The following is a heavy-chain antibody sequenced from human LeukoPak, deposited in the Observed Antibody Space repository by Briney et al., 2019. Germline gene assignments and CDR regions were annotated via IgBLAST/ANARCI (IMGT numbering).Heavy chain of an antibody. V-gene: IGHV4-4*07. J-gene: IGHJ6*03. CDR2: IYISGST. D-gene: IGHD2-8*02. CDR1: GGSISSYY. CDR3: ARDSTLLGYYYMDV. Sequence: SETLSLTCTVSGGSISSYYWSWIRQPAGKGLERIGRIYISGSTNYNPSLKSRVTMSVDTSKNQFSLKLSSVTAADTAVYYCARDSTLLGYYYMDVWGKGTTVTVSS.